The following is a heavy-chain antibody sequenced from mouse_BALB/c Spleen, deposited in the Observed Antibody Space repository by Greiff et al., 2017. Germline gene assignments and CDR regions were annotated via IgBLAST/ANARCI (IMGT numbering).Heavy chain of an antibody. J-gene: IGHJ4*01. CDR3: ARSNWGYYAMDY. V-gene: IGHV1S81*02. D-gene: IGHD4-1*01. CDR2: INPSNGRT. Sequence: QVQLQQPVAELVKPGASVKLSCKASGYTFTSYWMHWVKQRPGQGLEWIGEINPSNGRTNYNEKFKSKATLTVDKSSSTAYMQLSSLTSEDSAVYYCARSNWGYYAMDYWGQGTSVTVSS. CDR1: GYTFTSYW.